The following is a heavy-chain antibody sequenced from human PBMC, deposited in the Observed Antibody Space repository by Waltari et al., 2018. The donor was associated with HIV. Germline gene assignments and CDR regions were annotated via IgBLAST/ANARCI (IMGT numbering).Heavy chain of an antibody. CDR1: GGSISSGGYY. Sequence: QVQLQESGPGLVKPSQTLSLTCTVSGGSISSGGYYWSWIRQPPGKGLEWIGYIYYSGSTYYNPSLKSRVTISVDTSKNQFSLKLSSVTAADTAVYYCARVSRQRRLSGRIDWFDPWGQGTLVTVSS. V-gene: IGHV4-31*03. J-gene: IGHJ5*02. CDR3: ARVSRQRRLSGRIDWFDP. D-gene: IGHD6-25*01. CDR2: IYYSGST.